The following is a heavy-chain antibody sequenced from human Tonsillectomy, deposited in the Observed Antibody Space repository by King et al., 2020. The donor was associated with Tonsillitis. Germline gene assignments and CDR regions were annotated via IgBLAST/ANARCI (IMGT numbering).Heavy chain of an antibody. D-gene: IGHD7-27*01. CDR2: IIPTLPKT. V-gene: IGHV1-69*09. CDR3: ATDPSQPGTFPN. Sequence: QLVQSGAEVKSPGSSVKVSCKASGGAVRTYAINWVRQAPGQGLEWMGRIIPTLPKTNYAQKFQGRVSFTADRSTTTAYMELTNLTSDDTAIYYCATDPSQPGTFPNWGQGTLVSV. J-gene: IGHJ4*02. CDR1: GGAVRTYA.